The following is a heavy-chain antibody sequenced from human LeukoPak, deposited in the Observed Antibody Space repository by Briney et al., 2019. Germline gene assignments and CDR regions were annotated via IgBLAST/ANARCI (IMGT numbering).Heavy chain of an antibody. J-gene: IGHJ4*02. V-gene: IGHV3-30*04. CDR3: ARPAGYGGWYSENYFDY. D-gene: IGHD6-19*01. Sequence: PGGSLRISCAASGFTFSSYAMHWVRQAPGKGLEWVAVISYDGSNKYYADSVKGRFTISRDNSKNTLYLQMNSLRAEDTAVYYCARPAGYGGWYSENYFDYWGQGTLVTVSS. CDR1: GFTFSSYA. CDR2: ISYDGSNK.